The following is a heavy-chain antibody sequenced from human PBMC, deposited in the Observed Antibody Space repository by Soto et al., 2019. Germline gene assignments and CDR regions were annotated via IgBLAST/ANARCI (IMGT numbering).Heavy chain of an antibody. CDR1: GNSFTSYF. CDR2: IYPGDSDT. J-gene: IGHJ6*02. Sequence: PGESLKISCKGSGNSFTSYFIGWVRQMPGKGLEWMGIIYPGDSDTRYSPSFQGQVTISADKSISTAYLQWSSLKASDTAMYYCARHKHYYYYGMDVWGQGTTVTVSS. CDR3: ARHKHYYYYGMDV. V-gene: IGHV5-51*01.